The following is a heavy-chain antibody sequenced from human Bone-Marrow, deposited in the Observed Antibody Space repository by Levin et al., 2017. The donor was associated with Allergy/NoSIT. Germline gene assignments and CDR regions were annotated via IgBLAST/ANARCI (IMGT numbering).Heavy chain of an antibody. CDR2: IIPIFGTA. J-gene: IGHJ6*02. CDR3: ARESTRILEWLLTPAEGGMDV. D-gene: IGHD3-3*01. CDR1: GGTFSSYA. Sequence: SVKVSCKASGGTFSSYAISWVRQAPGQGLEWMGGIIPIFGTANYAQKFQGRVTITADKSTSTAYMELSSLRSEDTAVYYCARESTRILEWLLTPAEGGMDVWGQGTTVTVSS. V-gene: IGHV1-69*06.